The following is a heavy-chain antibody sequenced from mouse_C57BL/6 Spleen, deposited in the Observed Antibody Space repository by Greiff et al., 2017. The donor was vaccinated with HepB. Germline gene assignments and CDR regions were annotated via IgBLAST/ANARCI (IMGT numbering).Heavy chain of an antibody. CDR1: GFTFSSYT. V-gene: IGHV5-9*01. Sequence: EVKLEESGGGLVKPGGSLKLSCAASGFTFSSYTMSWVRQTPEKRLEWVATISGGGGNTYYPDSVKGRFTISRDNAKNTLYLQMSSLRSEDTALYYCARDTTVVSAMDYWGQGTSVTVSS. D-gene: IGHD1-1*01. J-gene: IGHJ4*01. CDR2: ISGGGGNT. CDR3: ARDTTVVSAMDY.